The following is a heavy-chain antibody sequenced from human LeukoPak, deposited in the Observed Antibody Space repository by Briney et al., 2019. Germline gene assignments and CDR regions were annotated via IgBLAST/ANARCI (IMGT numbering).Heavy chain of an antibody. CDR2: IYIGGST. J-gene: IGHJ6*02. Sequence: VGSLRLSCAASGFTVSINYMSCVRQAPGKGLECVSVIYIGGSTYYADSVKGRFTISRHNSKNTMYLQMNSLRAEDTAVYYCARLYSSSSSFPYYYYGMDVWGQGTTVTVSS. CDR1: GFTVSINY. V-gene: IGHV3-53*04. CDR3: ARLYSSSSSFPYYYYGMDV. D-gene: IGHD6-6*01.